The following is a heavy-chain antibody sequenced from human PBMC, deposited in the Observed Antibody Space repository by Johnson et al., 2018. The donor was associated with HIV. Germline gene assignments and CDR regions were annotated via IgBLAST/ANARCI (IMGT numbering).Heavy chain of an antibody. J-gene: IGHJ3*02. CDR2: IWYDGSNK. D-gene: IGHD5-18*01. CDR1: GFTFDDHG. V-gene: IGHV3-33*08. Sequence: QVQLVESGGGVVRPGGSLRLSCAASGFTFDDHGMHWVRQAPGKGLEWVALIWYDGSNKYYADSVKGRFTISRDNSKNTLYLQMNSLRAEDTAMYYCARGMWIPEIDAIDIWGQGTMVTVSS. CDR3: ARGMWIPEIDAIDI.